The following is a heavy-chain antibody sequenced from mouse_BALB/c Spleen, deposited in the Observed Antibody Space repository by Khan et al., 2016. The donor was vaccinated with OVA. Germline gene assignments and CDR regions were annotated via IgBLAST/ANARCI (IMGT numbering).Heavy chain of an antibody. CDR1: GFTFNSYG. CDR2: ISGDSHTI. CDR3: ATSYFYGYYFDY. V-gene: IGHV5-17*02. J-gene: IGHJ2*01. D-gene: IGHD1-1*01. Sequence: EVELVESGGGLVQPGRSQKLSCAASGFTFNSYGMHWVRQAPEKGLEWVAYISGDSHTIYYADTVKGRFTISRDNPKNTLFLQMTSLMSEDTAMYCGATSYFYGYYFDYWGPGTTLTVS.